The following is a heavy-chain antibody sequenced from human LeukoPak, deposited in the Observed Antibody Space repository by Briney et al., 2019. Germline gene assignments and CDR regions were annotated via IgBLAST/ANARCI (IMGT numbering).Heavy chain of an antibody. CDR2: ISGGGETT. V-gene: IGHV3-23*01. CDR1: GFTFNNYA. J-gene: IGHJ4*02. Sequence: GGSLRLSCAASGFTFNNYAMNGVRQAPGKGGVWFSSISGGGETTYYADSAKGRFTNSRDNSHKTFYLQMNSMRAEATAVYYCTRDYADYVGYFFFDYWGQGTLVTVSS. CDR3: TRDYADYVGYFFFDY. D-gene: IGHD4-17*01.